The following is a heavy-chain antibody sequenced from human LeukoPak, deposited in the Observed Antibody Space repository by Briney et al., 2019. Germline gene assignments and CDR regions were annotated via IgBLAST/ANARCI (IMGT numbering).Heavy chain of an antibody. V-gene: IGHV3-43*01. D-gene: IGHD2-2*01. CDR2: INWDGAST. CDR1: GFKFDDYT. CDR3: AGRYCSSTSCFNEGFDY. Sequence: PGGSLRLSCVASGFKFDDYTMHWVRHVPGKGLEWVPLINWDGASTSYADSVKGRFTISRDNAKNSLYLQMNSLRAEDTAVYYCAGRYCSSTSCFNEGFDYWGQGTLVTVSS. J-gene: IGHJ4*02.